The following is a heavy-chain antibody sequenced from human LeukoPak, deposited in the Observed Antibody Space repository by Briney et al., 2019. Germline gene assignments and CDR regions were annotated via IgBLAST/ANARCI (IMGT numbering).Heavy chain of an antibody. D-gene: IGHD6-13*01. J-gene: IGHJ6*02. Sequence: SQTLSLTCTVSGGSISSHDWSWIREPAGKGGEWIGYIGYGGSTNYNPSLKSRVTISVDTSKNQFSLKLSSVTAADTAVYYCARDRGSSWRNYYYYGMDGWGQGTTVTVSS. CDR3: ARDRGSSWRNYYYYGMDG. V-gene: IGHV4-59*11. CDR2: IGYGGST. CDR1: GGSISSHD.